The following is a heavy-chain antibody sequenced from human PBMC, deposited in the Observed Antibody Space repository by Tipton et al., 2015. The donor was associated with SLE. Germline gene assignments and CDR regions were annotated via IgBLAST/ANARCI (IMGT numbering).Heavy chain of an antibody. CDR1: GFSFSNNA. Sequence: GSLRLSCVASGFSFSNNAMAWVRQAPGKGLEWVSAIHGSDDTTHHADSVKGRFIISRDTTRNTLYLQMNSLRAEDTAVYFCAKDVLRWAFDFWGQGTMVTVSS. CDR2: IHGSDDTT. D-gene: IGHD3-16*01. J-gene: IGHJ3*01. V-gene: IGHV3-23*01. CDR3: AKDVLRWAFDF.